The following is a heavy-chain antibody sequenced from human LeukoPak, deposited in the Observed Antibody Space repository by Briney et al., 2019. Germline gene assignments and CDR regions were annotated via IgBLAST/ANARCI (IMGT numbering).Heavy chain of an antibody. V-gene: IGHV4-59*01. D-gene: IGHD3-3*01. J-gene: IGHJ5*02. CDR3: ARADLYYDFWSGYWFDP. CDR1: GGSISSYY. CDR2: IYYSGST. Sequence: SETLSLTCTVSGGSISSYYWSWIRQPPGKGLEWIGYIYYSGSTNYNPSLKSRVTISIDTSKKQFSLKLNSVTAADTAVYYCARADLYYDFWSGYWFDPWGQGTLVTVSS.